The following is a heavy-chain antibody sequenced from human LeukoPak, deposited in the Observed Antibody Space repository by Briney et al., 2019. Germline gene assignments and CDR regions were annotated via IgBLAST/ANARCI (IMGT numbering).Heavy chain of an antibody. D-gene: IGHD5-24*01. CDR1: GGSISSYY. V-gene: IGHV4-59*01. CDR2: IYYSGST. J-gene: IGHJ4*02. Sequence: SETLSLTCTVSGGSISSYYWSLIRQPPGRGLEWIGYIYYSGSTNYNPSLKSRVTISVDTSKNQFSLKLSSVTAADTTVYYCARERDGYNLGSFDYWGQGTLVTVSS. CDR3: ARERDGYNLGSFDY.